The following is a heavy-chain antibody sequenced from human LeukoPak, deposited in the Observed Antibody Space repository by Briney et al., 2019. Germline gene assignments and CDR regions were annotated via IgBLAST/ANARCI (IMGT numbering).Heavy chain of an antibody. Sequence: SETLSLTCTVSGGSISSDTYYWGWIRQPPGKGLEWIGTIYYSGNTYYNASLKSQVSISIDTSKNQFSLKLTSVTAADTAVYYCARQTGSGLFILPGGQGTLVTVSS. CDR3: ARQTGSGLFILP. CDR1: GGSISSDTYY. J-gene: IGHJ4*02. D-gene: IGHD3/OR15-3a*01. V-gene: IGHV4-39*01. CDR2: IYYSGNT.